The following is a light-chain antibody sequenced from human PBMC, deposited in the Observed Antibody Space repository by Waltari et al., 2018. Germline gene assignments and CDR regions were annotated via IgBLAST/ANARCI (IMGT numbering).Light chain of an antibody. CDR3: GSYTSSDTWI. CDR2: DVS. CDR1: SDDVGGYDY. J-gene: IGLJ2*01. V-gene: IGLV2-14*03. Sequence: QSALPQPASVSGSPGQSITISCTGTSDDVGGYDYCTRYQHPPGKAPKLIIYDVSDRPSGVSNRFSGSRSANTASLAISGLQAEDEAHYYCGSYTSSDTWIFGGGTKLTVL.